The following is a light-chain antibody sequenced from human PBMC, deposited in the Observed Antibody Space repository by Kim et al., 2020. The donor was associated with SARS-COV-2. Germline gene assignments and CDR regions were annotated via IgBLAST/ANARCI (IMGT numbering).Light chain of an antibody. CDR2: DND. Sequence: QSVLTQVPSVSAAPGQKDTISCSGSRSNIGNNPVSWYQQFPGTAPRLITYDNDKRPSGIPDRFSSSKSGTAATLGITGLRTGDEADYYCATWDSSLSVGVFGVGTKVTVL. CDR1: RSNIGNNP. J-gene: IGLJ3*02. CDR3: ATWDSSLSVGV. V-gene: IGLV1-51*01.